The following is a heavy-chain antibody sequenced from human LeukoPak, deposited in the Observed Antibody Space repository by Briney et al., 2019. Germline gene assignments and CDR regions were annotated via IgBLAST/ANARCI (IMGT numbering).Heavy chain of an antibody. D-gene: IGHD2-2*01. V-gene: IGHV4-34*01. CDR2: INHSGST. Sequence: SETLSLTCAVYGGSFSGYYWSWIRQPPGKGLEWIGEINHSGSTNYNPSLKSRVTISVDTPKNQFSLKLSSVTAADTAVYYCARGPPQLRPTYYYYDGMDVWGQGTTVTVSS. CDR3: ARGPPQLRPTYYYYDGMDV. J-gene: IGHJ6*02. CDR1: GGSFSGYY.